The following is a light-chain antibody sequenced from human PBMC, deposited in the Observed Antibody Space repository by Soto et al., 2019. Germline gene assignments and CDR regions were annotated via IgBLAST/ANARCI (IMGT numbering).Light chain of an antibody. V-gene: IGKV3-11*01. CDR1: QTVGNY. Sequence: EIVLTQSPATLSLSPGERATLSCRASQTVGNYLAWYQQKPGQAPRLLIYDSSNSAIGIQARFSGRGSETDFKRPRSDLKPEYFAVYYCQQRSKLPPGFTFGQGTNLEIK. CDR3: QQRSKLPPGFT. J-gene: IGKJ2*01. CDR2: DSS.